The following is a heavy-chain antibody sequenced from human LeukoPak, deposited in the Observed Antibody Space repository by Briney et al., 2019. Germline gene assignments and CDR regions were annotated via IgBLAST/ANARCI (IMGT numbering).Heavy chain of an antibody. CDR3: AREIDYFFDY. J-gene: IGHJ4*02. D-gene: IGHD4/OR15-4a*01. V-gene: IGHV4-30-4*08. CDR1: GGSISSGVYY. Sequence: SQTLSLTCTVSGGSISSGVYYWCWIRQPPGKGLEWIGYIYYSGSAYYNPSLKSRVTISVDTSKNQFSLKLSSVTASDTAVYYCAREIDYFFDYWGQGTLVTVSS. CDR2: IYYSGSA.